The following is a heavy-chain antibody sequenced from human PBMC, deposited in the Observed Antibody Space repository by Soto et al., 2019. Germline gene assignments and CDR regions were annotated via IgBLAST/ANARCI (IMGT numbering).Heavy chain of an antibody. J-gene: IGHJ6*02. D-gene: IGHD1-7*01. V-gene: IGHV3-21*01. CDR1: GFTFSNYN. CDR3: ARMELVYGMDV. Sequence: GALRLSFAASGFTFSNYNMNWVRQAPGKGLEWVSSISSSSSYIYYADSVKGRFTISRDNAKNSLYLQMNSLRAEDTAVYYCARMELVYGMDVWGQGTTVIVSS. CDR2: ISSSSSYI.